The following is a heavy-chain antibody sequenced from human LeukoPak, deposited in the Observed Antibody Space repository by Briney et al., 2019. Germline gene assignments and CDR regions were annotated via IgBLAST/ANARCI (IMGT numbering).Heavy chain of an antibody. CDR3: AIGGDSTTSCYRCFDY. V-gene: IGHV5-51*01. Sequence: GESLKISCKGSGYRFTNYWIGWVRQMPGKGLEWMGLIYPDDSDTRYSPSFQGQVTISADKSISTAYLQWSSLKASDTAMYYCAIGGDSTTSCYRCFDYWGQGTLVTVSS. D-gene: IGHD2-2*02. CDR2: IYPDDSDT. CDR1: GYRFTNYW. J-gene: IGHJ4*02.